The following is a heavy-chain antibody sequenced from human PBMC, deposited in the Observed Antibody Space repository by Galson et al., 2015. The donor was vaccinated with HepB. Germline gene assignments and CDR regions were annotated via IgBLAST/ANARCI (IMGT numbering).Heavy chain of an antibody. V-gene: IGHV3-7*01. CDR3: ARGGFLVPTDPNPGDV. CDR1: GFTFSSYW. Sequence: SLRLSCATSGFTFSSYWMSWVRQAPGKGLEWVANIKQDGSEKYYVDSVKGRFTISRDNAKNSLYLQMNSLRAEDTAVCYCARGGFLVPTDPNPGDVWGKGTTVTVSS. CDR2: IKQDGSEK. J-gene: IGHJ6*04. D-gene: IGHD2-2*01.